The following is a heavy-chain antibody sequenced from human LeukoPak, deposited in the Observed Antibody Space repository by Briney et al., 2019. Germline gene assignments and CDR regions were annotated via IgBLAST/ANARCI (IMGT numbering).Heavy chain of an antibody. CDR2: IYPGDSDT. D-gene: IGHD5-18*01. Sequence: GESLKISCKDSGYSFTSYWIGWVRQMPGKGLEWMGIIYPGDSDTRYSPSFQGQVTISADKSINTAYLQWSSLKASDTAIYYCARRGEAMDPFDYWGQGTLATVSS. J-gene: IGHJ4*02. CDR1: GYSFTSYW. V-gene: IGHV5-51*01. CDR3: ARRGEAMDPFDY.